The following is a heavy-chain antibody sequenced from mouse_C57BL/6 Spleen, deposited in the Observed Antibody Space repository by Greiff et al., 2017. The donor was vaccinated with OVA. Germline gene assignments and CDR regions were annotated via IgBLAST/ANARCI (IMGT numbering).Heavy chain of an antibody. Sequence: VQLPQPGAELVMPGASVKLSCKASGYTFTSYWMHWVKQRPGQGLEWIGEIDPSDSYTNYNQKFKGKSTLTVDKSSSTAYMQLSSLTSEDSAVYYCARKRGNSYYFDYWGQGTTLTVSS. J-gene: IGHJ2*01. CDR1: GYTFTSYW. D-gene: IGHD2-1*01. V-gene: IGHV1-69*01. CDR3: ARKRGNSYYFDY. CDR2: IDPSDSYT.